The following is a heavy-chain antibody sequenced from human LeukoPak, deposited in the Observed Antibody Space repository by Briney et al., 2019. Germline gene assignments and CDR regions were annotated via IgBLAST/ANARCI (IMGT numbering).Heavy chain of an antibody. CDR2: ISYDGSNK. CDR3: AKDSTPSGSYSNYFDY. Sequence: GRSLRLSCAASGFAFSSYAMHWVRQAPGKGLEWVAVISYDGSNKYYADSVKGRFTISRDNSKNTLYLQMNSLRAEDTALYYCAKDSTPSGSYSNYFDYWGQGTLVTVSS. V-gene: IGHV3-30*04. J-gene: IGHJ4*02. D-gene: IGHD1-26*01. CDR1: GFAFSSYA.